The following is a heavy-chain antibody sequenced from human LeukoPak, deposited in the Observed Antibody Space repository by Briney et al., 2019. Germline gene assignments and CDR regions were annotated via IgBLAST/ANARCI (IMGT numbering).Heavy chain of an antibody. Sequence: GGSLRLSCAASGFTFSNYAMNWVRQAPGKGLECVSAISGSGASTYYADSVKGRFTISRDNSKNTLYLQMNSLRVEDTAVYYCAKEDIVVGTGSGFDPWGQGTLVTVSS. CDR3: AKEDIVVGTGSGFDP. V-gene: IGHV3-23*01. CDR1: GFTFSNYA. J-gene: IGHJ5*02. CDR2: ISGSGAST. D-gene: IGHD2-2*01.